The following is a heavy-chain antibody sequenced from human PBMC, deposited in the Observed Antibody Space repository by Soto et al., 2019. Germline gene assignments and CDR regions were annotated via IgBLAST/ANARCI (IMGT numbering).Heavy chain of an antibody. CDR1: GFSFSTYW. V-gene: IGHV3-7*01. Sequence: EVQLVESGGGLVQPRGSLRLSCAASGFSFSTYWMNWVRQAPGKGLEWVAIIKKDGSEKLYVDSVKGRFTISRDNARNSLYLEMNSLRAEDTAVHYCVAGSGWLPDFWGQGTLVTVSS. CDR2: IKKDGSEK. CDR3: VAGSGWLPDF. D-gene: IGHD6-19*01. J-gene: IGHJ4*02.